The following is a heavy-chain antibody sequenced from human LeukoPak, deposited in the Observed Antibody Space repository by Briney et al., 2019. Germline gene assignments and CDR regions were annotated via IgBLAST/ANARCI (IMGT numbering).Heavy chain of an antibody. Sequence: PGGSLRLSCAASGFTFSTYAIHWVRQAPGKGLEWVSSISTSSSYIYYADSVKGRFTISRDNAKNSLYLQMNSLRAEDTAVYYCARELGDYYDSSGYRYYFDYWGQGTLVTVSS. CDR2: ISTSSSYI. J-gene: IGHJ4*02. D-gene: IGHD3-22*01. CDR3: ARELGDYYDSSGYRYYFDY. V-gene: IGHV3-21*01. CDR1: GFTFSTYA.